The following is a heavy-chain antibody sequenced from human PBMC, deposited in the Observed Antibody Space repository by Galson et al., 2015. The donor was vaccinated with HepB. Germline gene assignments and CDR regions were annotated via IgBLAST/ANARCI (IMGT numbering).Heavy chain of an antibody. Sequence: SLRLSCAASGFTFSSYSMNWVRQAPGKGLEWVSSISSSSSYIYYADSVKGRFTISRDNAKNSLYLQMNSLRAEDTAVYYCARDGGYCSGGSCYTPGWFDPWGQGTLVTVSS. CDR1: GFTFSSYS. CDR3: ARDGGYCSGGSCYTPGWFDP. J-gene: IGHJ5*02. CDR2: ISSSSSYI. D-gene: IGHD2-15*01. V-gene: IGHV3-21*01.